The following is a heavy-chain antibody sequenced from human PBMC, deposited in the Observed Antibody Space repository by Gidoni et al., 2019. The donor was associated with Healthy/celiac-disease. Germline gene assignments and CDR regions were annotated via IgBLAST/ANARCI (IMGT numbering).Heavy chain of an antibody. Sequence: QLQLQESGPGLVKPSETLSLTCTVSGGSISSSSYYWGWIRQPPGKGLEWIGSIYYSGGTYYNPSLKSRVTISVDTSKNQFSLKLSSVTAADTAVYYCARHRSSIAAGTGYYFDYWGQGTLVTVSS. CDR2: IYYSGGT. CDR1: GGSISSSSYY. V-gene: IGHV4-39*01. J-gene: IGHJ4*02. CDR3: ARHRSSIAAGTGYYFDY. D-gene: IGHD6-13*01.